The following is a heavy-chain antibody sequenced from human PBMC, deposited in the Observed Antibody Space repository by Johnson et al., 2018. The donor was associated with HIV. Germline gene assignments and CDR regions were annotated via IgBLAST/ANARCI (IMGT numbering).Heavy chain of an antibody. J-gene: IGHJ3*02. CDR3: AKVLKAGGRMNEGFDI. D-gene: IGHD1-1*01. Sequence: VQLVESGGGLIQPGGSLRLSCVASGFTVSSNYMSWVRQAPGKGLEWVSVFYSGGRTYYADSVKGRFTISRDNSKNTLYLQMNSLRAEDTAVYYCAKVLKAGGRMNEGFDIWGQGTLVTVSS. V-gene: IGHV3-53*01. CDR1: GFTVSSNY. CDR2: FYSGGRT.